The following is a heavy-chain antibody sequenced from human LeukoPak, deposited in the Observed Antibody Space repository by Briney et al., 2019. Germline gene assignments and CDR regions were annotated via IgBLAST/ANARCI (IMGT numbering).Heavy chain of an antibody. V-gene: IGHV4-59*01. CDR2: IYCSGST. D-gene: IGHD6-6*01. CDR1: GGSISSYY. CDR3: ARGAAARRSDY. Sequence: PSETLSLTCTVSGGSISSYYWSWIRQPPGKGLEWIGYIYCSGSTNYNPSLKSRVTISVDTSKNQFSLKLSSVTAADTAVYYCARGAAARRSDYWGQGTLVTVSS. J-gene: IGHJ4*02.